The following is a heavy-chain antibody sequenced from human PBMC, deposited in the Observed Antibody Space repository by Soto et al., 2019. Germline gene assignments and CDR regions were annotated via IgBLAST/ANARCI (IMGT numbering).Heavy chain of an antibody. CDR1: GFTFSGSA. CDR3: TRPRGSGDY. J-gene: IGHJ4*02. V-gene: IGHV3-73*02. CDR2: IRSKANSHAT. D-gene: IGHD3-10*01. Sequence: EVQLVESGGGLVQPGGSLTLSCAASGFTFSGSAMHWVRQAPGKGLEWVGRIRSKANSHATAYAASVNGRFTISRDDSKNTAYLQMNSLKTEDTAVYYCTRPRGSGDYWGQGTLVTVSS.